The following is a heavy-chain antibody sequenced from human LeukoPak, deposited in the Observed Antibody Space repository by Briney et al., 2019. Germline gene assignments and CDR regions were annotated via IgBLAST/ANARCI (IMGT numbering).Heavy chain of an antibody. CDR2: ISPGDSNI. J-gene: IGHJ5*02. V-gene: IGHV5-51*01. CDR3: ARHGTILGVFTTIGDWFDP. Sequence: GESLKIFCKGSGYTFTDYWIAWGRQLPGKGLEWMGIISPGDSNIRYSPSFQVQATISVDQSISTASLQWSSLKASDTSMYYCARHGTILGVFTTIGDWFDPWGQGTQVTVYS. CDR1: GYTFTDYW. D-gene: IGHD3-3*01.